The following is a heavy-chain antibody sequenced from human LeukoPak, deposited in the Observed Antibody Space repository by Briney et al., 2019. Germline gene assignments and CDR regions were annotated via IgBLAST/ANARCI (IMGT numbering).Heavy chain of an antibody. Sequence: GGSLRLSCAASGFTFSSYSTNWVRQAPGQGLEWVSSISSSSSYIYYADSVKGRFTISRDNAKNSLYLQMNSLRAEDTAVYYCARDLLTVTTFDYWGQGTLVTVSS. D-gene: IGHD4-17*01. CDR2: ISSSSSYI. CDR1: GFTFSSYS. V-gene: IGHV3-21*01. J-gene: IGHJ4*02. CDR3: ARDLLTVTTFDY.